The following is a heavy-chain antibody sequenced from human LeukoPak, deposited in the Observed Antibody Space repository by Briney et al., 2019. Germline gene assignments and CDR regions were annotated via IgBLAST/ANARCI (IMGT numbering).Heavy chain of an antibody. Sequence: ASVKVSCKASGYTFTSYYMHWVRQAPGQGLEWMGWMNPNSGNTGYAQKFQGRVTMTRNTSISTAYMELSSLRSEDTAVYYCARLDYDFWSGYITPDYWGQGTLVTVSS. CDR3: ARLDYDFWSGYITPDY. CDR1: GYTFTSYY. D-gene: IGHD3-3*01. V-gene: IGHV1-8*02. J-gene: IGHJ4*02. CDR2: MNPNSGNT.